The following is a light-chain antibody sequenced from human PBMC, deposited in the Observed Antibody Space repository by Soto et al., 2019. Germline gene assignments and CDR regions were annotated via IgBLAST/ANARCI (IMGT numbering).Light chain of an antibody. V-gene: IGKV3-20*01. J-gene: IGKJ1*01. CDR3: QQYGRSPPWT. CDR1: QSVSGSY. CDR2: SAS. Sequence: EIVLTQSPGTLSLSPGERATLSCRASQSVSGSYLAWFQHKRGQAPRLLIYSASTRATGIPDRFSGSGSGTDFTLTISSLEPEDFAVYYCQQYGRSPPWTFGQGTKVDIK.